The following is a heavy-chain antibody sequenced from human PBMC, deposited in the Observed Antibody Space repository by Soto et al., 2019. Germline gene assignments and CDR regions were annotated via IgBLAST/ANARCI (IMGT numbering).Heavy chain of an antibody. V-gene: IGHV4-39*01. CDR1: SVSISSTSYY. CDR2: IYYSGIT. J-gene: IGHJ1*01. Sequence: QLQLQESGPGLVKPSETLSLTCTVSSVSISSTSYYWGWIRQPPGKGLEWIGSIYYSGITYYNPSLKSRVTISADTSKNQFSLKLSSVTAADTAVYYCARRGSGWYGYFQRWGQGTLVTVSS. D-gene: IGHD6-19*01. CDR3: ARRGSGWYGYFQR.